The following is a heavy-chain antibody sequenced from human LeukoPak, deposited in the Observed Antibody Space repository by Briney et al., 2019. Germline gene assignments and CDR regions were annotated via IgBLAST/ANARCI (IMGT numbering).Heavy chain of an antibody. D-gene: IGHD1-1*01. Sequence: ASVKVSCKTSGYTFTAYGMSWVRQAPGQGLEWTGWISGHNGDTKYAQKFQGRVIMSTDTSTNTVYMELRSLTSGDTAVYYCAREGSVTPTESYFYGMDVWGQGTTVTVSS. CDR1: GYTFTAYG. J-gene: IGHJ6*02. CDR2: ISGHNGDT. V-gene: IGHV1-18*01. CDR3: AREGSVTPTESYFYGMDV.